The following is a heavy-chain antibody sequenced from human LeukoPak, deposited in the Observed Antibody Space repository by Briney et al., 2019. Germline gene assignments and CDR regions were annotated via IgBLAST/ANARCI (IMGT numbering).Heavy chain of an antibody. D-gene: IGHD2-2*01. CDR2: ISSSSSYI. CDR3: ARAPLWGSSTSCWV. J-gene: IGHJ4*02. V-gene: IGHV3-21*01. Sequence: GGSQRLSCAASGFTFSSYSMNWVRQAPGKGLEWVSSISSSSSYIYYADSVKGRFTISRDNAKNSLYLQMNSLRAEDTAVYYCARAPLWGSSTSCWVWGQGTLATVSS. CDR1: GFTFSSYS.